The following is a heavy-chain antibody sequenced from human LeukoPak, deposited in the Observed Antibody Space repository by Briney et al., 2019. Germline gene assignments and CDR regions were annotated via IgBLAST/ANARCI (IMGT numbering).Heavy chain of an antibody. CDR1: GFTFSSYA. CDR2: ISGSGGST. J-gene: IGHJ4*02. D-gene: IGHD6-13*01. CDR3: ARLTADGRLYFVD. V-gene: IGHV3-23*01. Sequence: GGSLRLSRAASGFTFSSYAMSWVRQAPGKGLEWVSAISGSGGSTYYADSVKGRFSISRDNSKNTLFLQMNSLRAEDTAVYYCARLTADGRLYFVDWGPGTVVTVSS.